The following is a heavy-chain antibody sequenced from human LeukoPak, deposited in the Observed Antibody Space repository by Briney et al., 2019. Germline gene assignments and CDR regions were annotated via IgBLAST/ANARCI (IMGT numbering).Heavy chain of an antibody. CDR2: ISADNGFT. Sequence: ASVKVSCKASGYAFTSYGINWVRQAPGQGLEWMGWISADNGFTASAQNLQGRVTMTTDTSTNTAYMELRSLRSDDTAVYYCANLAGVVAGLDPWGQGTLVTVSS. CDR3: ANLAGVVAGLDP. J-gene: IGHJ5*02. V-gene: IGHV1-18*01. CDR1: GYAFTSYG. D-gene: IGHD6-19*01.